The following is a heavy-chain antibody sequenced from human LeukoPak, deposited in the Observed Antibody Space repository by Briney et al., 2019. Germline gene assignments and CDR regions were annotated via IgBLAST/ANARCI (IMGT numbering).Heavy chain of an antibody. CDR3: ARDQGWGDY. D-gene: IGHD3-16*01. J-gene: IGHJ4*02. CDR2: IKQDGSEK. Sequence: AGGSLRLSCVAPGFTFSDYWMSWVRQAPGKGLEWVANIKQDGSEKYYVDSIKGRFTISRDNAKNSLYVQMNNLRAEDTAVYYCARDQGWGDYWGQGTLVTVSS. V-gene: IGHV3-7*01. CDR1: GFTFSDYW.